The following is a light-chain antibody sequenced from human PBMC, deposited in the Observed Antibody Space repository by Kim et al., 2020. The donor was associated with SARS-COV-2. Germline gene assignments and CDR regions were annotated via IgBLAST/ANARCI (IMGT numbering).Light chain of an antibody. CDR1: SLRNYY. J-gene: IGLJ2*01. CDR3: KSRDSNSKVV. Sequence: SSELTQDPAVSVALGQTVRITCQGDSLRNYYATWYQQKSGQAPILVIYGRDNRPSGIPDRFSGSSSGNTASLTITGAQAEDEADYYCKSRDSNSKVVFGGGTKLTVL. CDR2: GRD. V-gene: IGLV3-19*01.